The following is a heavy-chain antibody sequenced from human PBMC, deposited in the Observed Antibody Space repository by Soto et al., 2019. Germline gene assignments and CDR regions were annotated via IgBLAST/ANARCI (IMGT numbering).Heavy chain of an antibody. CDR1: GYSFISYW. D-gene: IGHD2-15*01. Sequence: GESLKISCKTSGYSFISYWIAWERQVPGKGLEWIGTFYPGDSTYTYSPSFQGQVTISDERYISAAYLQWNSLKASDTAMYYCARTIWYCRNTSFSWAFDIWGRGTLVT. V-gene: IGHV5-51*01. CDR3: ARTIWYCRNTSFSWAFDI. CDR2: FYPGDSTY. J-gene: IGHJ3*02.